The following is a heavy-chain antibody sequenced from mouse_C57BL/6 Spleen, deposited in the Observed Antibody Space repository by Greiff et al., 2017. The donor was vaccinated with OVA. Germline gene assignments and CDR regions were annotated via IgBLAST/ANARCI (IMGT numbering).Heavy chain of an antibody. V-gene: IGHV1-80*01. J-gene: IGHJ3*01. CDR2: IYPGDGDT. CDR1: GYAFSSYW. Sequence: VKVVESGAELVKPGASVKISCKASGYAFSSYWMNWVKQRPGKGLEWIGQIYPGDGDTNYNGKFKGKATLTADKSSSTAYMQLSSLTSEDSAVYFCARTTTVVATDPFAYWGQGTLVTVSA. CDR3: ARTTTVVATDPFAY. D-gene: IGHD1-1*01.